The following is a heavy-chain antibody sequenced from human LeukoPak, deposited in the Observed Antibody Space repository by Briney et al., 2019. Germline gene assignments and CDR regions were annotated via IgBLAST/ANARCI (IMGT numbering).Heavy chain of an antibody. J-gene: IGHJ4*02. D-gene: IGHD6-6*01. CDR3: GRIGYSSSSIDF. CDR2: IKEDGSQK. CDR1: GFPFHDHD. V-gene: IGHV3-7*01. Sequence: GGSLRLSCAASGFPFHDHDMYWVRQAPWTGLQWVANIKEDGSQKYYVDSLKGRFTISRDNAKSSVYLQMNSLRAEDTAVYYCGRIGYSSSSIDFWGQGTLVTVSS.